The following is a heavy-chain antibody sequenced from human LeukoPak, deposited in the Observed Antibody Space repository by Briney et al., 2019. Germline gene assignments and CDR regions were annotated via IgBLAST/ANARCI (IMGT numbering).Heavy chain of an antibody. CDR1: GYTFTGYY. Sequence: ASVKVSCKASGYTFTGYYMHWVRQAPGQGLEWMGWINPNSGGTNYAQKLQGRVTMTTDTSTSTAYMELRSLRSDDTAVYYCARDTGLRYFDPVDYWGQGTLVTVSS. CDR2: INPNSGGT. CDR3: ARDTGLRYFDPVDY. V-gene: IGHV1-2*02. J-gene: IGHJ4*02. D-gene: IGHD3-9*01.